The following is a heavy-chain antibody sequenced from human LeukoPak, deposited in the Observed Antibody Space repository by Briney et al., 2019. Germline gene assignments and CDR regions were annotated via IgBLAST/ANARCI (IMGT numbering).Heavy chain of an antibody. D-gene: IGHD3-9*01. J-gene: IGHJ5*02. V-gene: IGHV4-39*07. CDR3: AGEAYDVLTSDWFDP. Sequence: SETLSLTCTVSGGSISSSSYYWGWIRQPPGKGLEWIGSIYYSGSTNYNPSLKSRVTISVDTSKNQFSLKLSSVTAADTAMYYCAGEAYDVLTSDWFDPWGQGTLVTVSS. CDR2: IYYSGST. CDR1: GGSISSSSYY.